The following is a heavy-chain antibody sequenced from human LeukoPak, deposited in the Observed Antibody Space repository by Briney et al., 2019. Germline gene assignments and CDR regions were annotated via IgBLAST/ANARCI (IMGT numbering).Heavy chain of an antibody. D-gene: IGHD6-13*01. CDR2: ISNSGGST. CDR3: ARGLITGAGGRYYYYGMDV. Sequence: GGSLRLSCVASGFIFSRYGMHWVRQAPGKGLEYVSAISNSGGSTYYANSVKGRFTISRDNSKNTLYLQMGSLRGEDMAVYYCARGLITGAGGRYYYYGMDVWGRGTTVTVS. CDR1: GFIFSRYG. J-gene: IGHJ6*02. V-gene: IGHV3-64*01.